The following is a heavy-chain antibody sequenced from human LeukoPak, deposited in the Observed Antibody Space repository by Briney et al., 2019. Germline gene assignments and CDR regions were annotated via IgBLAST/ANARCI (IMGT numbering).Heavy chain of an antibody. Sequence: GGSLRLSCAASGSTFSNYAMRWVRQAPGKGLEWVSAISGSGGSTDYADSVKGRFTISRDNSKNTLYLQMNSLRAEDTAIYYCAKDGSYYNFDYWGQGTLVTVSS. CDR2: ISGSGGST. D-gene: IGHD1-26*01. CDR1: GSTFSNYA. CDR3: AKDGSYYNFDY. J-gene: IGHJ4*02. V-gene: IGHV3-23*01.